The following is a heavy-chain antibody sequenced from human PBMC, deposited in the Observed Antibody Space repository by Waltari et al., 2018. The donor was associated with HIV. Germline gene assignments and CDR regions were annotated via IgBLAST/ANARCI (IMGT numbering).Heavy chain of an antibody. V-gene: IGHV1-46*03. D-gene: IGHD2-15*01. CDR2: INPSNCAT. CDR3: ARAAKTWVQLTSSGGFDI. Sequence: VELVQSGTEVRKPGASVTVSCKAAGYTFVNYYLHWVRQAPGQGLEWMGVINPSNCATTYAERFRVGVSMSTNASADVVFMELSSLIPDDTAVYFCARAAKTWVQLTSSGGFDIWGQGTAVVVSS. CDR1: GYTFVNYY. J-gene: IGHJ3*02.